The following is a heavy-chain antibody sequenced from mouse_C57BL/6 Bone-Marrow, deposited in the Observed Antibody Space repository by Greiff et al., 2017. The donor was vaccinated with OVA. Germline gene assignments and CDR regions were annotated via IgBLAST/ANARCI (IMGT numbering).Heavy chain of an antibody. CDR1: GYTFTSYW. J-gene: IGHJ2*01. Sequence: VQLQQPGAELVMPGASVKLSCKASGYTFTSYWMHWVKQRPGQGLEWIGEIDPSDSYTNYNQKFKGQSTLTVDKSSSTAYMQLSSLTSEDSAVYYCARRLWSVYCDYWGQGTTLTVSS. CDR2: IDPSDSYT. V-gene: IGHV1-69*01. CDR3: ARRLWSVYCDY. D-gene: IGHD1-1*02.